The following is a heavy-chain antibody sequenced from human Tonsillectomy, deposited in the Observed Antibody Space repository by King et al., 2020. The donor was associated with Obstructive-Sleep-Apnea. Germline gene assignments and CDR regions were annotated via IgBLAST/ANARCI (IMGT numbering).Heavy chain of an antibody. CDR1: GDSISSGGYY. D-gene: IGHD3-16*01. V-gene: IGHV4-31*03. J-gene: IGHJ4*02. CDR3: ARVLRGDYFDY. CDR2: IHHSGTT. Sequence: QLQESGPGLVKPSQTLSLNCSVSGDSISSGGYYWSWIRQPPGKGLEWIGYIHHSGTTYFNPSLKSRATISVDTSKIQFSLILSSVTAADTAVYFCARVLRGDYFDYWGQGTPVTVSS.